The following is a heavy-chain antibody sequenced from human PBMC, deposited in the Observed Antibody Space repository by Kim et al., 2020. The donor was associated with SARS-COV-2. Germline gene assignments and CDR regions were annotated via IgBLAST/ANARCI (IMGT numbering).Heavy chain of an antibody. Sequence: GGSLRLSCAASGFTFGDYAMHWVRQAPGKGLEWVSGISWNSGSIGYADSVKGRFTISSDNAKNSLYLQMNSLRAEDTALYYCAKDGTYSNSPGHYYYYYGMDVWGQGTTVTVSS. J-gene: IGHJ6*02. V-gene: IGHV3-9*01. CDR2: ISWNSGSI. CDR1: GFTFGDYA. D-gene: IGHD4-4*01. CDR3: AKDGTYSNSPGHYYYYYGMDV.